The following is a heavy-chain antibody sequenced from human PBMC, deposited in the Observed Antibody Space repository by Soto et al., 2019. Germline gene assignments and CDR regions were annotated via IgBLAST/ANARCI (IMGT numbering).Heavy chain of an antibody. CDR2: INPNSGGT. CDR1: GYTFTGYD. CDR3: AAALWFGELLSPPNHYYYGMDV. V-gene: IGHV1-2*04. Sequence: ASVKVACKASGYTFTGYDMPWVRQAPGQGLEWMGWINPNSGGTNYAQKFQGWVTMTRDTSISTAYMELSRLRSDDTAVYYCAAALWFGELLSPPNHYYYGMDVWGQGTTVTVSS. D-gene: IGHD3-10*01. J-gene: IGHJ6*02.